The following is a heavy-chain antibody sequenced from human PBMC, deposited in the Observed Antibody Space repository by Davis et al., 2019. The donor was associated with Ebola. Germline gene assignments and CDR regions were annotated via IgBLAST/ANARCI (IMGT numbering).Heavy chain of an antibody. CDR3: ARTDCTTTSCFFDL. D-gene: IGHD2-2*01. J-gene: IGHJ4*02. CDR2: INTNTRNP. Sequence: ASVKVSCKASGYTFTTYGINWVRQAPGQGLEWMGWINTNTRNPTYAQGFTGRFVFSLDTSVSTAYLQISSLKSEDTAVYFCARTDCTTTSCFFDLWGQGALVTVSS. CDR1: GYTFTTYG. V-gene: IGHV7-4-1*02.